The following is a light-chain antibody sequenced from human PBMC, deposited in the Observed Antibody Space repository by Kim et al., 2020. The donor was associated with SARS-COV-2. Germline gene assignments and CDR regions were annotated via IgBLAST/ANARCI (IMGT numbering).Light chain of an antibody. J-gene: IGLJ2*01. V-gene: IGLV3-1*01. CDR1: KLGDKY. Sequence: VSPGQTASITCSGDKLGDKYASWYQQKPGQSPVLVIYQDTKRPSGIPERFSGSNSGNTATLTISGTQAMDEADYYCQAWDSSTAVFGGGTKLTVL. CDR3: QAWDSSTAV. CDR2: QDT.